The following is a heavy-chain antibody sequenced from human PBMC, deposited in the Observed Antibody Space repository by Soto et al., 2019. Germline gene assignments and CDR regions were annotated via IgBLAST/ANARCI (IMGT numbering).Heavy chain of an antibody. CDR1: GFTFNNYA. D-gene: IGHD3-22*01. CDR2: IGGSGGDT. Sequence: GGSLRLSCAASGFTFNNYAMSWVRQAPGKGLEWVSGIGGSGGDTYYADSVKGRFTISRDNSKNTLYLQMSSLRAEDTAVYYCARGSYYYDSSGYYHYWGQGTLVTVAS. CDR3: ARGSYYYDSSGYYHY. J-gene: IGHJ4*02. V-gene: IGHV3-23*01.